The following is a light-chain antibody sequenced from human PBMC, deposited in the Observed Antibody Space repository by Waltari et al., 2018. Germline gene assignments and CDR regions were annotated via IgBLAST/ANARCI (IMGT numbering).Light chain of an antibody. J-gene: IGLJ1*01. CDR2: EVT. V-gene: IGLV2-23*02. Sequence: QSGLAQPASASGSRGQSFTITCPGPRSDLGSYNLVSWYQQRPGKDTTLLIYEVTKRAPGTSDRFSASKSGNTASLSISGLQAQEDEADYYCCSYVGRGTYVFGTGTKVTV. CDR1: RSDLGSYNL. CDR3: CSYVGRGTYV.